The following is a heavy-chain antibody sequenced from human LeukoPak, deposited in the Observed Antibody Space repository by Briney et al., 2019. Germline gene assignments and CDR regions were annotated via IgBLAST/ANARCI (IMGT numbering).Heavy chain of an antibody. J-gene: IGHJ5*02. D-gene: IGHD1-1*01. CDR2: LSFDGSQM. CDR3: ARDTSSVPHTVNWANNRFDP. V-gene: IGHV3-30*03. Sequence: GGSLRLSCAASGFAFSSSAMHWVRQSPGKGLEWLAILSFDGSQMYYADSVKGRFTLSRDNSKNTLYLQIHSLRFDDTAIYYCARDTSSVPHTVNWANNRFDPWGQGTQVTVSS. CDR1: GFAFSSSA.